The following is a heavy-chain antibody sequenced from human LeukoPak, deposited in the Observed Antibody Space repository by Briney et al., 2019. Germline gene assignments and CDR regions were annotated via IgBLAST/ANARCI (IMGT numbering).Heavy chain of an antibody. CDR3: ARDLISGHYTFDY. D-gene: IGHD1-26*01. V-gene: IGHV3-48*02. CDR2: ISSTSSNI. J-gene: IGHJ4*02. Sequence: PGGSLRLSCAASGYPFSSFSMNWVRQAPGKGLEWVSYISSTSSNIYYADSVQGRFTVSRDNVKNSLYLQMNSLRDDDTAVYYCARDLISGHYTFDYWGQGPLVTVSS. CDR1: GYPFSSFS.